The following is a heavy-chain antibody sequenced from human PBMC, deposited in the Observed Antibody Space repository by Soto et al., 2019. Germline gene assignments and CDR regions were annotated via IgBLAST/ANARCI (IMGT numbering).Heavy chain of an antibody. D-gene: IGHD3-22*01. CDR2: IYHSGNT. J-gene: IGHJ4*02. Sequence: SETLSLTCAVSGGSISSGGYSWSWIRQPPGKGLEWIGYIYHSGNTYYNPSLKSRVTILVDTSKNQFSLKLSSVTAADTAVYYCSRLNLTYYYDSSGYYWGPTFDYWGQGTLVTVSS. CDR3: SRLNLTYYYDSSGYYWGPTFDY. V-gene: IGHV4-30-2*05. CDR1: GGSISSGGYS.